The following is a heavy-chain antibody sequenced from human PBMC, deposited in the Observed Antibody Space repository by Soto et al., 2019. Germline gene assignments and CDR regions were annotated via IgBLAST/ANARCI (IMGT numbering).Heavy chain of an antibody. V-gene: IGHV1-58*01. CDR2: VVVARGYP. CDR3: AADVIGVAGDFDR. J-gene: IGHJ4*02. Sequence: LVQSGPEVKKPGTSVKISCKTSGFTFSSSAVQWVRQVRGQRLEWIGWVVVARGYPNVAERFQDRVSLTRDLSTNTAFMELSSLTSEDSAMYYCAADVIGVAGDFDRWGQGTLVSVSS. D-gene: IGHD6-19*01. CDR1: GFTFSSSA.